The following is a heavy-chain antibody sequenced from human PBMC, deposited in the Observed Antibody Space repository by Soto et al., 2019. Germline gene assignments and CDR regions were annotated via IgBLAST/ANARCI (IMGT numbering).Heavy chain of an antibody. D-gene: IGHD2-2*02. Sequence: SVKVSCKASGYTFSGYYIHWLRQAPVQGLEWMGWINPNSGGTNYAQKFQGRVTVTRDTPTSTAYMELSRLTSDDTAVYYCARSLTEGYCTITGCYTRPLYGMDVWGQGTTVTVSS. CDR2: INPNSGGT. CDR3: ARSLTEGYCTITGCYTRPLYGMDV. J-gene: IGHJ6*02. CDR1: GYTFSGYY. V-gene: IGHV1-2*02.